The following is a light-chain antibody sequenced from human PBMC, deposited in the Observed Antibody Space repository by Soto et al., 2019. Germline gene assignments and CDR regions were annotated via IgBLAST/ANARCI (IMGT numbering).Light chain of an antibody. CDR2: AAS. CDR1: QGISNY. CDR3: QKYTNVPT. J-gene: IGKJ4*01. V-gene: IGKV1-27*01. Sequence: DIQMTQSPSSLSASVGDRVTITCRASQGISNYLAWYQQIPGKVPKLLISAASTFQSGVPFRFSGSGSGTDFTLTISSLQPEDVATYYCQKYTNVPTFGGGTKVEIK.